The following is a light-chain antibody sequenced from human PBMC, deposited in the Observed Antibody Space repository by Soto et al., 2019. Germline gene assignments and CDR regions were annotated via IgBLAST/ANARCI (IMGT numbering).Light chain of an antibody. CDR3: QQYNRPPT. CDR2: DAS. V-gene: IGKV1-5*01. Sequence: DIQMTQSPSTLSASVGDRVTITCRASQSISSWLAWYQQKPGKAPKLLIYDASSLESGVPSRFSGSGSGTEFTLTISSLQPDDFATYYCQQYNRPPTFGQGTKLEIK. J-gene: IGKJ2*01. CDR1: QSISSW.